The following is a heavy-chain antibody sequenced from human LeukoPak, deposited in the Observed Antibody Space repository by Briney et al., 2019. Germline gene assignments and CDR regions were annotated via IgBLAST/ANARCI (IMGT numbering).Heavy chain of an antibody. D-gene: IGHD2-15*01. Sequence: GGSLRLSCAASGFTVISNYMSWVRQAPGKGLEWVSIIYSGGSTFYADSVKGRFTISRDSSKNTLYLQMNSLRAEDTAVYYCAKSARTVAYCSGGSCYYDYWGQGTLVTVSS. J-gene: IGHJ4*02. CDR2: IYSGGST. CDR3: AKSARTVAYCSGGSCYYDY. CDR1: GFTVISNY. V-gene: IGHV3-53*01.